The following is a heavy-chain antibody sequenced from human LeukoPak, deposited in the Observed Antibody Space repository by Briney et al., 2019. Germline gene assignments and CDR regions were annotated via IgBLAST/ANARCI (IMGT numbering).Heavy chain of an antibody. D-gene: IGHD3-3*01. V-gene: IGHV3-30*02. Sequence: PGGSLRLSXAASGFTFSSYCIHCVRQAPARGLEWVAFIRYDGSNKYYEDSVKGRFTISRDNSKNTLYLQMNSLRAEDTAVYYCAKDRTSIFGVVIPFDYWGQGTLVTVSS. CDR1: GFTFSSYC. CDR3: AKDRTSIFGVVIPFDY. CDR2: IRYDGSNK. J-gene: IGHJ4*02.